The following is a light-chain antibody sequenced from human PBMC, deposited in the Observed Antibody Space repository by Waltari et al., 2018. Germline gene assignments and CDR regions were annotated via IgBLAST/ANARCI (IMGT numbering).Light chain of an antibody. Sequence: QSVLTQPPSVSAAPGQKVSISCSASSTIADNYVSWYQQLPRAAPKLLIYENCTRPSGIPDRFSGSKSGTSSTLDVSELQTGDEADDYCATWDRWLSIGVFGGGTKLTVL. CDR2: ENC. J-gene: IGLJ3*02. V-gene: IGLV1-51*01. CDR3: ATWDRWLSIGV. CDR1: STIADNY.